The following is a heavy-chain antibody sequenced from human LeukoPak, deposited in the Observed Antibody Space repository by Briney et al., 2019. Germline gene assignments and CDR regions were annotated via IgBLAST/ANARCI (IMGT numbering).Heavy chain of an antibody. D-gene: IGHD3-10*01. J-gene: IGHJ5*02. CDR3: ARAGWFGPNNWFDP. CDR1: GGSISSSSYY. Sequence: PSETLSLTCTVSGGSISSSSYYWGWIRQPPGKGLEWIGSIYYSGSTYYNPSLKSRVTISVDTSKNQFSLKLSSVTAADTAVYYRARAGWFGPNNWFDPWGQGTLVTVSS. CDR2: IYYSGST. V-gene: IGHV4-39*07.